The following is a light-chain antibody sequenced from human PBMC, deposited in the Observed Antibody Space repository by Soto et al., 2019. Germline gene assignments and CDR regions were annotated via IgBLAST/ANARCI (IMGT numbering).Light chain of an antibody. CDR1: SSNIGAGFD. V-gene: IGLV1-40*01. CDR2: GNN. J-gene: IGLJ1*01. Sequence: QSALTQSPSVSGAPGQRVSISCTGTSSNIGAGFDVHWYQQLPATAPKLLIYGNNNRPSGVPDRFSGSKSGTSASLAITGLQAEDEPDYYCQSYHTNLSGAPVFGTGTKLTVL. CDR3: QSYHTNLSGAPV.